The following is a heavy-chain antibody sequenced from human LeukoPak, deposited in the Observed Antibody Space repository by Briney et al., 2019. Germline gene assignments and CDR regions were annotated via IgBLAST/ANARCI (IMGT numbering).Heavy chain of an antibody. CDR3: AKDFDIVVVAATGYYFDY. D-gene: IGHD2-15*01. CDR1: GFTFSSYA. CDR2: ISGSGGST. V-gene: IGHV3-23*01. Sequence: PGGSLRLSCAASGFTFSSYAMSWVRQAPGKGLEWVSAISGSGGSTYYADSVKGRFTISRDNSKNTLYLQMNSLRAEDTAVYYCAKDFDIVVVAATGYYFDYWGQGTLVTVSS. J-gene: IGHJ4*02.